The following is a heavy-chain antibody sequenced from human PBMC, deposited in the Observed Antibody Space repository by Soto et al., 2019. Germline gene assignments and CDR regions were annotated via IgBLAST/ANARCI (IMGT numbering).Heavy chain of an antibody. V-gene: IGHV3-33*01. D-gene: IGHD3-10*01. CDR2: IWYDGSNK. CDR1: GFTFSSYV. J-gene: IGHJ6*02. Sequence: GGSLRLSCAASGFTFSSYVMHWVRKATGKGLEWVAVIWYDGSNKYYADSVKGRFTISRDNSKDTLYLQMNSLRAEDTAVYYCARYYYGSGSWGYYYGMDVWGQGTTVTVSS. CDR3: ARYYYGSGSWGYYYGMDV.